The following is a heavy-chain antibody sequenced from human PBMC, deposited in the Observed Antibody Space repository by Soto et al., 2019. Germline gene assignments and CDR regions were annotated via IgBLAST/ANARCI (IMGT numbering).Heavy chain of an antibody. CDR2: IIPIFGTA. Sequence: GASVKVSCKASGGTFSSYAISWVRRAPGQGLEWMGGIIPIFGTANYAQKFQGRVTITADESTSTAYMELSSLRSEDTAVYYCARAHDVKQRSYNWFDPWGQGTLVTVSS. J-gene: IGHJ5*02. D-gene: IGHD6-25*01. CDR3: ARAHDVKQRSYNWFDP. V-gene: IGHV1-69*13. CDR1: GGTFSSYA.